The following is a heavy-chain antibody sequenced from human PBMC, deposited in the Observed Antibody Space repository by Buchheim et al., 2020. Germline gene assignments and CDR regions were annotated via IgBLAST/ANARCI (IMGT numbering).Heavy chain of an antibody. CDR1: GFTFSSYG. D-gene: IGHD4-17*01. J-gene: IGHJ4*02. CDR2: IWYDGSNK. Sequence: QVQLVESEGGVVQPGRSLRLSCAASGFTFSSYGMHWVRQAPGKGLEWVAVIWYDGSNKYYADSVKGRFTISRDNSKNTLYLQMNSLRAEDTAVYYCAREGMTTVTTCLDYWGQGTL. CDR3: AREGMTTVTTCLDY. V-gene: IGHV3-33*01.